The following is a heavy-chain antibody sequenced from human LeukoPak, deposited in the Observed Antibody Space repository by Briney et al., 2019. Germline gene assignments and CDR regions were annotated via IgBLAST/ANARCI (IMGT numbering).Heavy chain of an antibody. V-gene: IGHV1-69*04. Sequence: SVKVSCKASGGTFSSYAISRVRQAPGQGLEWMGRIIPILGIANYAQKFQGRVTITADKSTSTAYMELSSLRSEDTAVYYCARAGAAAGGGVDYYYYYYMDVWGKGTTVTVSS. D-gene: IGHD6-13*01. CDR1: GGTFSSYA. CDR2: IIPILGIA. J-gene: IGHJ6*03. CDR3: ARAGAAAGGGVDYYYYYYMDV.